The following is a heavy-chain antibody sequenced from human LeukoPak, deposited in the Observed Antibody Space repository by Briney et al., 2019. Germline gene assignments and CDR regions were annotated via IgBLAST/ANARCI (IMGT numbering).Heavy chain of an antibody. D-gene: IGHD5-24*01. CDR1: GFTFSSYD. CDR3: VRSDGYTMAFDY. CDR2: IGTAGDT. V-gene: IGHV3-13*04. J-gene: IGHJ4*02. Sequence: PGGSLRLSCAASGFTFSSYDMHWVRQATGKGLEWVSAIGTAGDTYYPGSVKGRFTISRENAKNSLYLQMNSLRAGDTAVYYCVRSDGYTMAFDYWGQGTLVTVSS.